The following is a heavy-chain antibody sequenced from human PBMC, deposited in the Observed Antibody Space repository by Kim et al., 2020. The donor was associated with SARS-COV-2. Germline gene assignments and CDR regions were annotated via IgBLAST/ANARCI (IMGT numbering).Heavy chain of an antibody. CDR3: ARGRRGAVAQLSPYDYVWGSYRPHVYYFDY. D-gene: IGHD3-16*02. CDR1: GGSFSGYY. J-gene: IGHJ4*02. CDR2: INHSGST. Sequence: SETLSLTCAVYGGSFSGYYWSWIRQPPGKGLEWIGEINHSGSTNYNPSLKSRVTISVDTSKNQFSLKLSSVTAADTAVYYCARGRRGAVAQLSPYDYVWGSYRPHVYYFDYWGQGTLVTVSS. V-gene: IGHV4-34*01.